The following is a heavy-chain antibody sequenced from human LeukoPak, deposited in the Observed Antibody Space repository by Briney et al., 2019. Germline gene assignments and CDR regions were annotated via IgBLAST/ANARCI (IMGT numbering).Heavy chain of an antibody. J-gene: IGHJ4*02. CDR1: GFTFCDYA. D-gene: IGHD3-3*01. Sequence: GGSLRLSCIASGFTFCDYAMSWFRQAPGKGLEWVGFIRSKAYGGTTEYAASVKGRFTISRDDSKSIAYLQMNSLKTEDTAVYYCTRDDFWSGYYPPRDYWGQGTLVTVSS. V-gene: IGHV3-49*03. CDR2: IRSKAYGGTT. CDR3: TRDDFWSGYYPPRDY.